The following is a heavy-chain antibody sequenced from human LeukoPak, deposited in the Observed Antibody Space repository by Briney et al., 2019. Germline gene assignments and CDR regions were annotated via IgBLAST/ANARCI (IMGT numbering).Heavy chain of an antibody. CDR3: ARPIYSGYDSVYYMDV. CDR2: IYYSGST. V-gene: IGHV4-59*08. CDR1: GGSISSYY. Sequence: SETLSLTCTVSGGSISSYYWSWIRQPPGKGLEWIGYIYYSGSTNYNPSLMSRVTISVDTSKNRFSLKLSSVTAADTAVYYCARPIYSGYDSVYYMDVWGKGTTVTVSS. D-gene: IGHD5-12*01. J-gene: IGHJ6*03.